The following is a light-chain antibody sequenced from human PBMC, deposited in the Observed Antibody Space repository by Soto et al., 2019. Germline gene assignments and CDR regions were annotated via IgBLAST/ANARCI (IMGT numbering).Light chain of an antibody. CDR3: QQYYGSPVT. CDR2: WAS. J-gene: IGKJ4*01. Sequence: DIVMTQSPDSLAVSLGERATINCKSSQSVLYNSDNKNFLAWYQQKLGQPPKLLIYWASTRESGVPDRFSGSGSGTDFTLTISSLQAEDVAVYYCQQYYGSPVTFGGGTKVDIK. V-gene: IGKV4-1*01. CDR1: QSVLYNSDNKNF.